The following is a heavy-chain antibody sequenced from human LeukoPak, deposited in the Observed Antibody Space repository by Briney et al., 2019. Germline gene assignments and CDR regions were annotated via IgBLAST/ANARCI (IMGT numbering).Heavy chain of an antibody. J-gene: IGHJ3*02. CDR1: GFTFSSYG. V-gene: IGHV3-30*03. Sequence: GGSLRLSCTASGFTFSSYGLHWVRQAPGKGLECVAVISYDGNDMYYSDSVRGRFTISRDNSKNTLYLQMNSLRAEDTAVYYCARDVGAFDIWGQGTMVTVSS. CDR2: ISYDGNDM. CDR3: ARDVGAFDI.